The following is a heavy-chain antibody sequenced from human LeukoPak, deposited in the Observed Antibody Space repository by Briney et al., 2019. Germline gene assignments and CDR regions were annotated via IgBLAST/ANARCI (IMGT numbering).Heavy chain of an antibody. CDR2: IYYSGST. D-gene: IGHD3-3*01. Sequence: SQTLSLTCTVSGGSISSGGYYWSWIRQHPGKGLEWIGYIYYSGSTYYNPSLKSRVTISVDTSKNQFSLKLSSVTAADTAVYYCASERGGFGVVMKGAFDIWGQGTMVTVSS. V-gene: IGHV4-31*03. CDR3: ASERGGFGVVMKGAFDI. CDR1: GGSISSGGYY. J-gene: IGHJ3*02.